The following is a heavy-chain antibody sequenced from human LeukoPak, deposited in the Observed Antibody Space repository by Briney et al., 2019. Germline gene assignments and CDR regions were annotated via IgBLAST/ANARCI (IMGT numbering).Heavy chain of an antibody. V-gene: IGHV4-59*01. CDR3: VRGLPFSGYDFQKLPES. CDR1: GGPIRSFY. Sequence: PSETLSLTCAVSGGPIRSFYWSWFRQAPGKGLEWIAYIHSSGDTYYNPSLKSRVTMSSDTSKNQLSLKVRSVTTADTAVYYCVRGLPFSGYDFQKLPESWGQGVQVTVSS. J-gene: IGHJ5*02. D-gene: IGHD5-12*01. CDR2: IHSSGDT.